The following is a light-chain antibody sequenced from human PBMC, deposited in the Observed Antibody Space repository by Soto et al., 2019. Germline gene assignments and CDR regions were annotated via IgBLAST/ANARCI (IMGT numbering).Light chain of an antibody. Sequence: DIVMTQTPLSLPVTPGEPASISCRSSQSLLDSADGNTYLDWYVQKPGQSPQLLIYTLSSRASGDPDRFSGICSSTDFTLKISRVEPEDVRVYYCMQLIAFPITFGQGTRLEIK. V-gene: IGKV2-40*01. J-gene: IGKJ5*01. CDR3: MQLIAFPIT. CDR1: QSLLDSADGNTY. CDR2: TLS.